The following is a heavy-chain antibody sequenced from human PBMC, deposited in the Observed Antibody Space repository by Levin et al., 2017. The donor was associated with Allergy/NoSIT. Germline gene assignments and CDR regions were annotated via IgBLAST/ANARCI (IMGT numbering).Heavy chain of an antibody. CDR3: ASWAMYHYDRSAFDYFYYAMDV. CDR1: GILFSSYD. Sequence: GESLKISCTASGILFSSYDMNWVRQAPGKGLEWVSSISAGGNYIYYADSVKGRFTISRDNAKNSLFLQMNSLRAEDTAVYYCASWAMYHYDRSAFDYFYYAMDVWGQGTTVTVSS. V-gene: IGHV3-21*01. CDR2: ISAGGNYI. J-gene: IGHJ6*02. D-gene: IGHD3-22*01.